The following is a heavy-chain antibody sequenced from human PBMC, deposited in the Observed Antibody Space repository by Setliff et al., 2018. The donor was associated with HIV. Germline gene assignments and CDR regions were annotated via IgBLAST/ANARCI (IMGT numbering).Heavy chain of an antibody. CDR3: ARGTTLNVVPDAFDI. CDR1: GYSISSGYY. J-gene: IGHJ3*02. V-gene: IGHV4-38-2*02. Sequence: SETLSLTCTVTGYSISSGYYWAWIRQPPGKGLEWIGYIYHAGNTYYNPSLKSRVTISVDTSKNQISLRLNSLTAADTAVHYCARGTTLNVVPDAFDIWGQGTMVTVSS. CDR2: IYHAGNT. D-gene: IGHD4-17*01.